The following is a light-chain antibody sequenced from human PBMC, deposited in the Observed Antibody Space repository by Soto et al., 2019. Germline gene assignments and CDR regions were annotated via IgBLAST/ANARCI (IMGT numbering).Light chain of an antibody. V-gene: IGKV3-20*01. Sequence: ETMMTQSPDTLSVSLGERATLSCRASQSLRSSLAWYQQKPGQAPRLVIYDASTRATGIPDRFRGSGSGTDFTLTISRLEPEDFAVYYCYQYDTSPWTFGQGTKVDIK. CDR1: QSLRSS. CDR3: YQYDTSPWT. J-gene: IGKJ1*01. CDR2: DAS.